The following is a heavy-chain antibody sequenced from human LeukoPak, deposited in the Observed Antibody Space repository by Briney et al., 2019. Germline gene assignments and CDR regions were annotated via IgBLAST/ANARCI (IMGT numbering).Heavy chain of an antibody. Sequence: PGGPLRLSXAASGLIFSSYGMHWVRQAPGEGLEWVAYIRHDESKTFYADSVKGRFTISRDNSKNTLYLQMHSLRAEDTALYYCAKPVIPSAYQGTYYMDVWGKGTTVTVSS. D-gene: IGHD3-16*01. CDR1: GLIFSSYG. V-gene: IGHV3-30*02. CDR3: AKPVIPSAYQGTYYMDV. J-gene: IGHJ6*03. CDR2: IRHDESKT.